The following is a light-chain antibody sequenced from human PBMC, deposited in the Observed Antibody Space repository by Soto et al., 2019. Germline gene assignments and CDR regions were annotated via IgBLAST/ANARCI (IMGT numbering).Light chain of an antibody. J-gene: IGKJ1*01. CDR1: QGIRSD. CDR3: LQHNNYPLT. CDR2: VAS. Sequence: DIQMTQSPSSLSASVGDRVTITCRASQGIRSDLGWYQQKPGKAPKRLIYVASSLQSGVPSRFSGSGSGTEFTLTSSSLQPEDFATYYCLQHNNYPLTFGPGTKVEIK. V-gene: IGKV1-17*01.